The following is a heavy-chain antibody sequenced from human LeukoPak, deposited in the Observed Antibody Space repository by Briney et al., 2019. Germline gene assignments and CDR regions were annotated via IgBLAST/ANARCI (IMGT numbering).Heavy chain of an antibody. D-gene: IGHD3-10*01. V-gene: IGHV3-21*01. CDR2: ISSSSSYI. CDR3: ARAGGSYGSGSYFKG. Sequence: GGSLRLSCAASGFTFSSYSMNWVRQAPGKGLEWVSSISSSSSYIYHADSVKGRFTISRDNAKNSLYLQMNSLRAEDTAVYYCARAGGSYGSGSYFKGWGQGTLVTVSS. J-gene: IGHJ4*02. CDR1: GFTFSSYS.